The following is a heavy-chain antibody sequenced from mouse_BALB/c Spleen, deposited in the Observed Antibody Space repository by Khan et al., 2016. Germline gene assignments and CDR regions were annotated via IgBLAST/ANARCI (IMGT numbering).Heavy chain of an antibody. CDR3: ARSDYDEGTGYYFDY. V-gene: IGHV14-3*02. J-gene: IGHJ2*01. CDR2: IDPANGNT. CDR1: GFNIKDTY. Sequence: VQLQQSGAELVKPGASVKLSCTASGFNIKDTYMHWVKQRPEQGLEWIGRIDPANGNTKYDPKFQGKATITADTSSNTAYLQLSSLTSEDTAVYYCARSDYDEGTGYYFDYWGQGTTLTVSS. D-gene: IGHD2-4*01.